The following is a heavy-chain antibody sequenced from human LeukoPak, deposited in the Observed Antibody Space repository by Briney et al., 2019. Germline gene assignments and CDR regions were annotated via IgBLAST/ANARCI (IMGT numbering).Heavy chain of an antibody. CDR3: ARWSILGDAFDI. CDR2: IYHSGST. CDR1: GGSISSSNW. D-gene: IGHD7-27*01. J-gene: IGHJ3*02. V-gene: IGHV4-4*02. Sequence: PSETLSLTCGVSGGSISSSNWWSWVRQPPGKGLEWIGEIYHSGSTNYNPSLKSRVTISVDKSKNQFSLKLSSVTAADTAVYYCARWSILGDAFDIWGQGTMVTVSS.